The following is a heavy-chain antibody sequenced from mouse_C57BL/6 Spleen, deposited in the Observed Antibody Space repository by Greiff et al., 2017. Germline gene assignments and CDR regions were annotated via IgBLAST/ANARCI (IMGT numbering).Heavy chain of an antibody. CDR1: GYTFTSSW. Sequence: QVQLQQPGAELVKPGASVKLSCKASGYTFTSSWMHWVQQRPGQGLEWIGMIHPNSVSTNYNEKFKSKATLTVDKSSSTAYMQFSSLTSEDSAVSYCSNYDPYYYAMDYWGQGTSVTVSS. V-gene: IGHV1-64*01. CDR2: IHPNSVST. CDR3: SNYDPYYYAMDY. J-gene: IGHJ4*01. D-gene: IGHD2-4*01.